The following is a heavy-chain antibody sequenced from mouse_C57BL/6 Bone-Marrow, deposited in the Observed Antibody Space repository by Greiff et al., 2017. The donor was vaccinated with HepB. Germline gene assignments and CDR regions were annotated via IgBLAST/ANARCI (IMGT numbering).Heavy chain of an antibody. CDR1: GYTFTSYG. V-gene: IGHV1-81*01. CDR2: INPRSGNT. J-gene: IGHJ2*01. Sequence: QVQLQQSGAELARPGASVKLSCKASGYTFTSYGISWVKQRTGQGLEWIGEINPRSGNTYYNEKFKGKATLTADKSSSRAYMELRSLTSEDSAVYFCARWPFWGQGTTLTVSS. CDR3: ARWPF.